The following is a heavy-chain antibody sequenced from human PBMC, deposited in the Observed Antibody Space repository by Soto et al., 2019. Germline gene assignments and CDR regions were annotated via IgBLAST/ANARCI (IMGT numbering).Heavy chain of an antibody. CDR3: AKAAWGSWVPFDS. CDR2: ISGSDDNT. Sequence: GGSLRLSCAASGFTFSIYAMSWVRQAPGKGLEWVSGISGSDDNTYDADSVKGRFSVSRDNSKNTVYLQMNSLRVEDTAVYYCAKAAWGSWVPFDSWGQGTLVTVSS. J-gene: IGHJ4*02. CDR1: GFTFSIYA. V-gene: IGHV3-23*01. D-gene: IGHD7-27*01.